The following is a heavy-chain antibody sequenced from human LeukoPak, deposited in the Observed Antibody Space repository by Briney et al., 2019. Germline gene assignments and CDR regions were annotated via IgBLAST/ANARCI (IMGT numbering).Heavy chain of an antibody. J-gene: IGHJ5*02. V-gene: IGHV1-46*01. CDR2: INPSGGST. CDR1: GYTFTSYY. D-gene: IGHD4-23*01. Sequence: EASVKVSCKASGYTFTSYYMHWVRQAPGQGLEWMGIINPSGGSTSYAQKFQGRVTMTRDMSTSTDYMELSSLRSEDTAVYYCARDNSVEDTAWWFDPWGKGTLVTVSS. CDR3: ARDNSVEDTAWWFDP.